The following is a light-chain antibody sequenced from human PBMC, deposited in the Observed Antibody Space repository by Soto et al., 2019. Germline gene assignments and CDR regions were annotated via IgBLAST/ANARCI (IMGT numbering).Light chain of an antibody. J-gene: IGKJ5*01. CDR3: QQYNDWPLLT. V-gene: IGKV3-15*01. CDR2: GAS. Sequence: EIVMTQSPATLSVSPGETVTLSCRASQSVSSYLAWYQQKPGQAPRLLIYGASTRATGIPARFSGSGSGTEFTLTISGLQSEDFAVYSCQQYNDWPLLTFGQGTRLDIK. CDR1: QSVSSY.